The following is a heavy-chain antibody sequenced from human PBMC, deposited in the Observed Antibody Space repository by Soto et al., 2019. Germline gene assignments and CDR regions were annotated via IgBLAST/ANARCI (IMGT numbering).Heavy chain of an antibody. D-gene: IGHD3-22*01. Sequence: EVQLVESGGGLVKPGGSLRLSCAASGFTFSNAWINWVRQAPGKGLEWVGRIKSKTDGGTTDFAAPVKGRFAISRDDSKNIVYMQMNRLKIEDSGMYYCSTDSYSNMMVGRLENWGHGTLVTVSS. CDR1: GFTFSNAW. CDR3: STDSYSNMMVGRLEN. V-gene: IGHV3-15*07. J-gene: IGHJ4*01. CDR2: IKSKTDGGTT.